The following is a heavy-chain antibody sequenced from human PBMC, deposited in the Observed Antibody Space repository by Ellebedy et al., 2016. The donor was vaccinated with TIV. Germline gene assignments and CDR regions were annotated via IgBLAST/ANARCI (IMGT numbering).Heavy chain of an antibody. V-gene: IGHV3-23*01. J-gene: IGHJ4*02. D-gene: IGHD3-22*01. CDR3: AKSPQRDPYYYDSSGYYADY. Sequence: GGSLRLSCAASGFTFSSYAMSWVRQAPGKGLEWVSAISGSGGSTYYADSVKGRFTISRDNSKNTLYLQMNSLRAEDTAVYYCAKSPQRDPYYYDSSGYYADYWGQGTLVTVSS. CDR2: ISGSGGST. CDR1: GFTFSSYA.